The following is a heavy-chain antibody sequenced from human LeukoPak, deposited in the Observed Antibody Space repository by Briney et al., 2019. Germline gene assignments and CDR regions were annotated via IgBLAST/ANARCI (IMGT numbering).Heavy chain of an antibody. Sequence: GGSLRLSCAVSGFTFSGQAMSWVRQAPGKGLEWISGISESGDATLHVDSVKGRFTISRDNSKNTLYLQMDSLRVEDTAVYYCAKDPEFWGQGTLVTVSS. J-gene: IGHJ4*02. CDR2: ISESGDAT. V-gene: IGHV3-23*01. CDR3: AKDPEF. CDR1: GFTFSGQA. D-gene: IGHD3-10*01.